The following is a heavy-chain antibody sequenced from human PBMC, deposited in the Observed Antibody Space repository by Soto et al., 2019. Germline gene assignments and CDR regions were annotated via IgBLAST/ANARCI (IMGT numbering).Heavy chain of an antibody. Sequence: GGSLRLSCAASGLTFRSFTMNWVGQAPGEGLEWVSTISSNSAYIYYTDALRGRFTISRDNAKNSLHLQMNSLRAEDTAVYYCTRDASRDSSARGWFDPWGPGTLVTVSS. CDR2: ISSNSAYI. V-gene: IGHV3-21*01. CDR3: TRDASRDSSARGWFDP. CDR1: GLTFRSFT. J-gene: IGHJ5*02. D-gene: IGHD6-13*01.